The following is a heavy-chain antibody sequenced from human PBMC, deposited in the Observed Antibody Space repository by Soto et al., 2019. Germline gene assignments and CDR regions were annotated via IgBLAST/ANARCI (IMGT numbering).Heavy chain of an antibody. CDR1: GYTYMNNG. J-gene: IGHJ3*01. D-gene: IGHD4-17*01. CDR2: ISGYNGNT. Sequence: ASVKASSKASGYTYMNNGISWLRQAPGQGLEWMGWISGYNGNTNYAQKVQGRVTMTTDTSTSTAYMELRSLRSDDTAVYYCARDRVGLRRTTPPSDAFHFWGPGTMVTVSS. CDR3: ARDRVGLRRTTPPSDAFHF. V-gene: IGHV1-18*01.